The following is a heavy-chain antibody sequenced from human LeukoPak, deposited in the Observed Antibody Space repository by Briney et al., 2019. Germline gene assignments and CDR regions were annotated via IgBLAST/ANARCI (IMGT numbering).Heavy chain of an antibody. CDR2: ISTNGVST. CDR1: GFTFSNYG. Sequence: GGSLRLSCAASGFTFSNYGMNWVRQATGKGLEYVSAISTNGVSTYYGNSVKGRFTISRDNSKNTLYLQMGSLRADDMAVYYCARVRGVSIDYWGQGTLVTVSS. V-gene: IGHV3-64*01. CDR3: ARVRGVSIDY. D-gene: IGHD3-10*01. J-gene: IGHJ4*02.